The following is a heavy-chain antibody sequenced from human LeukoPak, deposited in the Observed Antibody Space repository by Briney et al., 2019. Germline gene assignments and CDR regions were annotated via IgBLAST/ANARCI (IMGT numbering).Heavy chain of an antibody. V-gene: IGHV1-2*02. CDR1: GYTFAGYY. Sequence: ASVKVSCKASGYTFAGYYPHWVRQAPGQGLEWMGWVNPNSGGTNYAQKFQGRVTMTRDTSISTAYMELRRLRSDDSAMFYCARVRADSWSGLDYWGQGTLVTVSS. D-gene: IGHD3-3*01. CDR2: VNPNSGGT. CDR3: ARVRADSWSGLDY. J-gene: IGHJ4*02.